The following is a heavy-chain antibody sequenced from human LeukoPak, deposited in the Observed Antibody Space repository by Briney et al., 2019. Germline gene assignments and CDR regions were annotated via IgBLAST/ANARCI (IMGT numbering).Heavy chain of an antibody. V-gene: IGHV1-2*02. J-gene: IGHJ5*02. D-gene: IGHD3-10*01. CDR2: INPNSGGT. CDR1: GYTFTGYY. Sequence: ASVKVSCKASGYTFTGYYMHWVRQAPGQGLEWMGWINPNSGGTNYAQKFQGRVTMTRDTSISTAYMELSRLRSDDPAVYYCASCITMVRGVENWFDPWGQGTLVTVSS. CDR3: ASCITMVRGVENWFDP.